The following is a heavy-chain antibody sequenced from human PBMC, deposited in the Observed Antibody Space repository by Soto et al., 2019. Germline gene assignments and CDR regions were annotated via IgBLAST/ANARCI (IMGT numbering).Heavy chain of an antibody. Sequence: SVKVSCKASGGTFSSYAISWVRQAPGQGLEWMGGIIPIFGTANYAQKFQGRVTITADESTSTAYMELSSLRSEDTAVYYCARGRGHPGDYYYYGMDVWGQGTTVTVSS. D-gene: IGHD3-16*01. CDR3: ARGRGHPGDYYYYGMDV. CDR2: IIPIFGTA. J-gene: IGHJ6*02. V-gene: IGHV1-69*13. CDR1: GGTFSSYA.